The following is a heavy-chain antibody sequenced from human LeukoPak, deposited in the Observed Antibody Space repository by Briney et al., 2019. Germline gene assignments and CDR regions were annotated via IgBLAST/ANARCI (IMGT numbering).Heavy chain of an antibody. V-gene: IGHV4-61*01. CDR3: ASILVVPAAIIPFDY. CDR2: IYYSGST. CDR1: GGSVSSGSYY. Sequence: SETLSLTCTVSGGSVSSGSYYWSWIRQPPGKGLEWIGNIYYSGSTNYNPSLKSRVTISVDTSKNQFSLKLSSVTAADTAVYYCASILVVPAAIIPFDYWGQGTLVTVSS. D-gene: IGHD2-2*02. J-gene: IGHJ4*02.